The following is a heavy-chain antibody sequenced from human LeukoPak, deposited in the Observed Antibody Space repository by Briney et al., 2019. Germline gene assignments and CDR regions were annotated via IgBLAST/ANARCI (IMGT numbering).Heavy chain of an antibody. Sequence: GESLKISCKGSGYSFTNYWIGWVRQMPGKGLEWMGSIYPSDSDTRYSPSFQGQVTISADKSISTAYLQWSSLKASDTAMFYCARRYCSGGSCNFGYWGQGTLVTVSS. CDR3: ARRYCSGGSCNFGY. V-gene: IGHV5-51*01. CDR1: GYSFTNYW. J-gene: IGHJ4*02. CDR2: IYPSDSDT. D-gene: IGHD2-15*01.